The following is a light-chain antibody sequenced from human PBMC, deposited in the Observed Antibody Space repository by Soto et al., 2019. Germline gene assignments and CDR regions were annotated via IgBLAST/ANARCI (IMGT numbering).Light chain of an antibody. Sequence: QAVVTQPPSVSGAPGQRVTISCTGSRSNIGAGYDVHWYQQFPGTVPKLLIYGNSNRPSGVPDRFSGSKSGTSASLAITGLHAEDEADYYCQSYDSSLSGNVVFGGGTKLTVL. J-gene: IGLJ2*01. V-gene: IGLV1-40*01. CDR1: RSNIGAGYD. CDR2: GNS. CDR3: QSYDSSLSGNVV.